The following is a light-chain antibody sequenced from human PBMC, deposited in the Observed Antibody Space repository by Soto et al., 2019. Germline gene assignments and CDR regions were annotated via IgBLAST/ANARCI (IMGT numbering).Light chain of an antibody. Sequence: DIQMTQSPSSLSASVGDRVTITCRASQSISRFLNWYQQKPGKAPKLLIYAASSLQSGVPSRFSGSGSGTDFTLTISSLQPEDFGTCYCQQSYSPPPVTFGQGTRLEIK. J-gene: IGKJ5*01. CDR2: AAS. CDR1: QSISRF. CDR3: QQSYSPPPVT. V-gene: IGKV1-39*01.